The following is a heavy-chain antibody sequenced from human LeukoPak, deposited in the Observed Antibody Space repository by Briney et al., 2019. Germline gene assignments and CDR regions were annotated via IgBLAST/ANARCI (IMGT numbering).Heavy chain of an antibody. V-gene: IGHV3-23*01. D-gene: IGHD3-10*01. CDR2: LTGSGGNT. Sequence: GGSLRLSCAASGFTFSSYAMSWVRQAPGKGLEWVSGLTGSGGNTYYADSVKGRFTISRDNFKNTLSLQMNSLRAEDAAVYYCVKFRGIQHYNYHMGVWGKGTTVTVSS. J-gene: IGHJ6*03. CDR3: VKFRGIQHYNYHMGV. CDR1: GFTFSSYA.